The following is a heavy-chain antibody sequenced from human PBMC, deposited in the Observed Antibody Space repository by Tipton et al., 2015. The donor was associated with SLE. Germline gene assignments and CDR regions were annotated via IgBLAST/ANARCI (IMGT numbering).Heavy chain of an antibody. CDR3: ARPAGIAVAGTSQYFQH. J-gene: IGHJ1*01. CDR1: GGSISSYD. V-gene: IGHV4-59*08. D-gene: IGHD6-19*01. CDR2: IYYSGST. Sequence: LRLSCTVSGGSISSYDWSWVRQPPGKGLEWIGYIYYSGSTYYNPSLKSRVTISVDTTKNQFSLKLSSVTAADTAVYYCARPAGIAVAGTSQYFQHWGQGTLVTVSS.